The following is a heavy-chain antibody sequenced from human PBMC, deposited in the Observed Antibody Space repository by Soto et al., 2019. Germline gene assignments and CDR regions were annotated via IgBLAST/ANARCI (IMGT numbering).Heavy chain of an antibody. J-gene: IGHJ4*02. CDR2: IYHSGST. V-gene: IGHV4-30-2*01. CDR3: ASSSILTGYYMNYFDY. D-gene: IGHD3-9*01. Sequence: TLSLTCAVSGGSISSGGYSWSWIRQPPGKGLEWIGYIYHSGSTYYNPSLKSRVTISVDRSKNQFSLKLSSVTAADTAVYYCASSSILTGYYMNYFDYWGQGTLVTVSS. CDR1: GGSISSGGYS.